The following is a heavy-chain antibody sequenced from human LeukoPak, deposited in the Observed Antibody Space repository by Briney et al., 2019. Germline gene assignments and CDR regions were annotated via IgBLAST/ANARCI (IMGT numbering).Heavy chain of an antibody. CDR1: GFTFSSYS. J-gene: IGHJ4*02. Sequence: GGSLRLSCAASGFTFSSYSMNWVRQAPGKGLEWVSSITSSSNYIYYADSVKGRFTISRVNAKNSLYLQMNSLRAEDTAVYYCARGDYYTFDYWGQGTLVTVSS. V-gene: IGHV3-21*01. CDR2: ITSSSNYI. D-gene: IGHD3-3*01. CDR3: ARGDYYTFDY.